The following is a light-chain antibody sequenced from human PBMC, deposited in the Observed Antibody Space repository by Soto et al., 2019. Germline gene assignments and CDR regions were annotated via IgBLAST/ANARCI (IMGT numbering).Light chain of an antibody. J-gene: IGLJ1*01. CDR2: EIT. CDR1: SSDVGGYNY. CDR3: SSYANSNNLPYV. V-gene: IGLV2-8*01. Sequence: LTQPPSASGSPGQSVTISCTGTSSDVGGYNYVSWYQQHPGKAPKLMIYEITKRPSGVPDRFSGSKSGNTASLTVSGLQAEDEADYYCSSYANSNNLPYVFGTGTKVTVL.